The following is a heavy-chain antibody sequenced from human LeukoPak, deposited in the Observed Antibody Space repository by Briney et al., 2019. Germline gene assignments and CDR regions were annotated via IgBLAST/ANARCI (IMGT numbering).Heavy chain of an antibody. CDR1: GFTLSSYA. V-gene: IGHV3-23*01. CDR2: ISGSGGST. J-gene: IGHJ4*01. D-gene: IGHD1-26*01. Sequence: WGSLRLSSAASGFTLSSYAMSWVRQAPGKGLEWVSAISGSGGSTYYADSVKGRFTISRDNSKNTLYLQMNNLRAEDTAVYYCAKTNIFAHPSGYFDYWGHGTLVTVSS. CDR3: AKTNIFAHPSGYFDY.